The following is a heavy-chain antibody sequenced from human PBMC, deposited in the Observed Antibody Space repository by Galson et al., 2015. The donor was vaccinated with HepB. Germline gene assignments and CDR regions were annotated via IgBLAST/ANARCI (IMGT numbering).Heavy chain of an antibody. V-gene: IGHV3-23*01. J-gene: IGHJ4*02. CDR2: ISGSGGST. CDR1: GFTFSSYA. D-gene: IGHD3-10*01. CDR3: ARDVRINYGSGSLMDY. Sequence: SLRLSCAASGFTFSSYAMSWVRQAPGKGLEWVSAISGSGGSTYYADSVKGRFTISRDNSKNTLYLQMNSLRAEDTAVYYCARDVRINYGSGSLMDYWGQGTLVTVSS.